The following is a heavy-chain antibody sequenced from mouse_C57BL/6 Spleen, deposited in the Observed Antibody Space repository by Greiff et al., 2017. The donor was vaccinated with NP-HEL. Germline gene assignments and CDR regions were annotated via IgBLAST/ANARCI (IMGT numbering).Heavy chain of an antibody. J-gene: IGHJ2*01. Sequence: EVQRVESGGGLVKPGGSLKLSCAASGFTFSDYGMHWVRQAPEKGLEWVAYISSGSSTIYYADTVKGRFTISRDNAKNTLFLQMTSLRSEDTAMYYCAFTVVATGGYYFDYWGQGTTLTVSS. CDR1: GFTFSDYG. V-gene: IGHV5-17*01. CDR3: AFTVVATGGYYFDY. CDR2: ISSGSSTI. D-gene: IGHD1-1*01.